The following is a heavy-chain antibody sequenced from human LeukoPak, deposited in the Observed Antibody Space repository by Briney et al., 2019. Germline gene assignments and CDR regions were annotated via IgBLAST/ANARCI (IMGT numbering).Heavy chain of an antibody. D-gene: IGHD3-10*01. CDR2: INPSGGST. V-gene: IGHV1-46*01. Sequence: ASVKVSCKASGYTFTSYYMHWVRQAPGQGLEGMGIINPSGGSTSYAQKFQGRVTMTRDTSTSTVYMELSSLRSEDTAVYYCARAGGQSYYGSASWLTNWGQGTLVTVSS. J-gene: IGHJ4*02. CDR3: ARAGGQSYYGSASWLTN. CDR1: GYTFTSYY.